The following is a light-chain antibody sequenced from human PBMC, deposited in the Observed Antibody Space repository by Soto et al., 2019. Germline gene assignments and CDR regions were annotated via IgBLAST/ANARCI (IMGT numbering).Light chain of an antibody. CDR2: DAS. V-gene: IGKV3-11*01. CDR3: QQRSDWPPLT. J-gene: IGKJ4*01. CDR1: RSITSY. Sequence: EIVLTQSPATLSLSPGERATLSCRSSRSITSYLAWYQQKPGQAPRLLIYDASNRATGIPARFSGSGSGTDFTLTITSLEPEDVGVYYCQQRSDWPPLTFGGGTKLEIK.